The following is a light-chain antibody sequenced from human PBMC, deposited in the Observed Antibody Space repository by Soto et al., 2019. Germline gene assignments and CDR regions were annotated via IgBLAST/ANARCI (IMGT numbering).Light chain of an antibody. V-gene: IGKV1-27*01. CDR1: QGISNY. CDR3: QKYNSAPLLT. J-gene: IGKJ3*01. CDR2: GAS. Sequence: DIQMTQSPSSLSASVGDRVNITCRASQGISNYLAWYQQKPGKVPKLLIYGASTLQSGVPSRFSGSGSGTDFTLTISSLQPEDVATYYCQKYNSAPLLTFGPGTKVDIK.